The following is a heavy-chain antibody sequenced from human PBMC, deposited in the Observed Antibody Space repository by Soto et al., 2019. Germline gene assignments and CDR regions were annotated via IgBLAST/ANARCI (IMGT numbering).Heavy chain of an antibody. D-gene: IGHD3-10*01. CDR1: GYSFTTYD. Sequence: QVQLVQSGAEVKKPGASVTLSCKASGYSFTTYDMHWVRQAPGQRLEWMGWINAGNGNTKYSQKFQGRVTITRDTSXXTAYMELSSLRSEDTAVYYCARVTMVRGVIILPDYWGQGTLVTVSS. CDR3: ARVTMVRGVIILPDY. J-gene: IGHJ4*02. V-gene: IGHV1-3*01. CDR2: INAGNGNT.